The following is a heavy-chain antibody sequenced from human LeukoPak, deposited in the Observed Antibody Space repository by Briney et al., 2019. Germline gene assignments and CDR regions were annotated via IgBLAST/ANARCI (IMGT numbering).Heavy chain of an antibody. CDR1: GYTFTSYW. CDR3: VRHYASGQDY. V-gene: IGHV5-10-1*01. J-gene: IGHJ4*02. D-gene: IGHD3-10*01. Sequence: GESLRISCKASGYTFTSYWIGWVRHTPGKGLEWMARIDPRDSFTRYGPSFQGHVTISSDKSINTAYLHWSSLKASDTATYYCVRHYASGQDYWGQGTLVTVSS. CDR2: IDPRDSFT.